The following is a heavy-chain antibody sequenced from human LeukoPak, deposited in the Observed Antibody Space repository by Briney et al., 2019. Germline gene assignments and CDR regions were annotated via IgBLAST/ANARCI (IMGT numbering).Heavy chain of an antibody. J-gene: IGHJ3*02. V-gene: IGHV3-48*04. CDR2: ISTSSNTI. CDR1: GFTFSSYS. Sequence: GGSLRLSCAASGFTFSSYSMNWVRQAPGKGLERVSYISTSSNTIYYADSVKGRFTISRDNAKNSLYLQMNSLRAEDMALYYCAKDTRAWNSNTFDIWGQGTMVNVSS. CDR3: AKDTRAWNSNTFDI. D-gene: IGHD1-7*01.